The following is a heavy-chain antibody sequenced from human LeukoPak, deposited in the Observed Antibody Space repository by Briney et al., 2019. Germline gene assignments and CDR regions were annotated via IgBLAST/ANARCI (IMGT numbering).Heavy chain of an antibody. CDR3: ARRPVAGHFDY. CDR1: GGSISNSIYY. D-gene: IGHD6-19*01. J-gene: IGHJ4*02. V-gene: IGHV4-39*01. CDR2: IFYSGST. Sequence: SETLSLTCTVSGGSISNSIYYWGWIPQPPGKGLECIGNIFYSGSTYYNPSLQSRVTISVDTSKNQFSLKLSSVTAADTAVYYCARRPVAGHFDYWGQGTLVTVSS.